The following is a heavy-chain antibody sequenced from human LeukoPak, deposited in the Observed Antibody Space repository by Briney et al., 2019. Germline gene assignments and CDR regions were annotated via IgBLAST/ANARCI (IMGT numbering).Heavy chain of an antibody. D-gene: IGHD2-15*01. CDR2: TIPIFGIA. J-gene: IGHJ6*02. Sequence: SVKVSCKASGGTFSSYAISWVRQAPGQGLEWMGRTIPIFGIANYAQKFQGRVTITADKSTSTAYMELSSLRSEDTAVYYCARDRGTQRGYWDVWGQGTTVTVSS. CDR3: ARDRGTQRGYWDV. V-gene: IGHV1-69*04. CDR1: GGTFSSYA.